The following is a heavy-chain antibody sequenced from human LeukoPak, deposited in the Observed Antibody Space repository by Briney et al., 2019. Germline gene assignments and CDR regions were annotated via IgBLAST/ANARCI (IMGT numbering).Heavy chain of an antibody. D-gene: IGHD2-15*01. V-gene: IGHV3-21*01. J-gene: IGHJ4*02. Sequence: PGGSLRLSCAASGFTFSDYHINWIRQAPGKGLEWVSSISDTSSYIYYADSVKGRFTISRDNAKNSLYLQMNSLRAEDTAVYYCARDVAAASDYWGQGTLVTVSS. CDR1: GFTFSDYH. CDR2: ISDTSSYI. CDR3: ARDVAAASDY.